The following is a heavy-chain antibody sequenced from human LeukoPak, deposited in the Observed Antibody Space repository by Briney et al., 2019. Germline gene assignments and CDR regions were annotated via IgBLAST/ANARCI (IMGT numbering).Heavy chain of an antibody. J-gene: IGHJ5*02. CDR2: IYYRGST. CDR3: ARDSRSGWGNWFDP. Sequence: SETLSLTCTVSGGSISSTSYYWGWIRQPPGKGLEWIGSIYYRGSTYYNPSLKSRVAISVDTSKNQFSLKLSSVTAADTAVYYCARDSRSGWGNWFDPWGQGTLVTVSS. V-gene: IGHV4-39*07. CDR1: GGSISSTSYY. D-gene: IGHD6-19*01.